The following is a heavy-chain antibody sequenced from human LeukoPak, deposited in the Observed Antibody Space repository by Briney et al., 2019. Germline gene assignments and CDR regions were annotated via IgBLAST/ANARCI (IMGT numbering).Heavy chain of an antibody. D-gene: IGHD3-22*01. CDR1: GGSISSGDYY. CDR2: MYYSGST. Sequence: MTSQTLSLTCTVSGGSISSGDYYWSWIRQPPGKGLEWIAYMYYSGSTYYNPPLKSRVTMSADTSKNQLSLKLSSVTAADTAVYYCARPYYYDSRIDPWGQGILVTVSS. CDR3: ARPYYYDSRIDP. J-gene: IGHJ5*02. V-gene: IGHV4-30-4*01.